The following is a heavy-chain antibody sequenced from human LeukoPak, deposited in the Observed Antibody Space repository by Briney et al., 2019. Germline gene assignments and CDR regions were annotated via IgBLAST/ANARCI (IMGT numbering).Heavy chain of an antibody. CDR2: ISGDGTT. Sequence: GGSLRLSCAASGFTVSGNYMSWVRQAPGKGLEWVSKISGDGTTYYADSVKGRFTISRDSSKNTLYLQLNTLRVEDTAVYYCAREDTNYYDSSGYPDYWGQGTLVTVSS. V-gene: IGHV3-66*01. CDR1: GFTVSGNY. J-gene: IGHJ4*02. D-gene: IGHD3-22*01. CDR3: AREDTNYYDSSGYPDY.